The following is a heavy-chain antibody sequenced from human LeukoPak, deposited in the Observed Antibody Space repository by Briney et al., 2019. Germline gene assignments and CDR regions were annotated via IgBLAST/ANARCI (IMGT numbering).Heavy chain of an antibody. CDR1: GGSISSSSYY. CDR2: IYYTANT. V-gene: IGHV4-39*01. CDR3: ARRDHYDSSGYFDY. Sequence: SETLSLTCTVSGGSISSSSYYWGWIRPPPGQGLEWIGSIYYTANTYYNSSLKSRVTISVDTSKNQFSLKLSSVTAADSAVYYCARRDHYDSSGYFDYWGQGTLVTVSS. D-gene: IGHD3-22*01. J-gene: IGHJ4*02.